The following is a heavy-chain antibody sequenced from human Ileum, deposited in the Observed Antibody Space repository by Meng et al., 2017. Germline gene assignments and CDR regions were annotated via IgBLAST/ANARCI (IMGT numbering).Heavy chain of an antibody. CDR1: GGSISSSSYY. D-gene: IGHD3-22*01. J-gene: IGHJ3*02. Sequence: GSLRLSCTVSGGSISSSSYYWGWIRQPPGKGLEWIGSIYYSGSTYYNPSLKSRVTISVDTSKNQFSLKLSSVTAADTAVYYRARDYYDSSGYYYVANAFDIWGQGTMVTVS. CDR2: IYYSGST. V-gene: IGHV4-39*07. CDR3: ARDYYDSSGYYYVANAFDI.